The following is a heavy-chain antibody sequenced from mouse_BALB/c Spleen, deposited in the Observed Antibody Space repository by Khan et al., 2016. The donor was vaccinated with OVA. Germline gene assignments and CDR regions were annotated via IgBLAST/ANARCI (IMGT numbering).Heavy chain of an antibody. CDR3: ARDSSGYMGYFDY. CDR2: ISSGSNTT. CDR1: GFTFSSFG. Sequence: EVELVESGGGLVQPGGSRKLSCAAPGFTFSSFGMHWVRQAPEKGLEWVAYISSGSNTTYYAATLKGRFYISRDKPKNTRFLQMTSRRSEDKSMYYCARDSSGYMGYFDYWGQGTTLTVAS. J-gene: IGHJ2*01. D-gene: IGHD1-2*01. V-gene: IGHV5-17*02.